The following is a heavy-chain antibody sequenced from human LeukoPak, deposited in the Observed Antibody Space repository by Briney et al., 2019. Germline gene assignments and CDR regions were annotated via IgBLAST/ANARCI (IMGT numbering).Heavy chain of an antibody. J-gene: IGHJ4*02. CDR2: VSSSSRYI. CDR3: ARYSNYDYFFDS. Sequence: GGSLRLSCAASGFTFSSYSMNWVRQAPGKGLEWVSTVSSSSRYIYYADSVKGRFTISRDNANNSVYLQMNSLRVEDTAIYYCARYSNYDYFFDSWGQGTLVTVSS. CDR1: GFTFSSYS. D-gene: IGHD3-3*01. V-gene: IGHV3-21*06.